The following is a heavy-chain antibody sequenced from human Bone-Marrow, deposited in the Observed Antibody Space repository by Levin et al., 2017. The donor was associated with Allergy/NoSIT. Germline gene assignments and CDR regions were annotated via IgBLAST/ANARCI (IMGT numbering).Heavy chain of an antibody. Sequence: GGSLRLSCAASGFTFSSYALSWVRQAPGKGLEWVSSISGGGGSAYYADSVKGRFTISRDNSKNTLYLQMNSLRAQDTAVFYCAKNWDYGGNFPFFDFWGQGTLVTVSS. CDR3: AKNWDYGGNFPFFDF. J-gene: IGHJ4*02. CDR1: GFTFSSYA. D-gene: IGHD4-23*01. V-gene: IGHV3-23*01. CDR2: ISGGGGSA.